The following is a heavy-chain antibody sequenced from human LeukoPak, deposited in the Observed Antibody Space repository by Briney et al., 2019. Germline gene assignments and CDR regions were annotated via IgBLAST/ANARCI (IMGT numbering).Heavy chain of an antibody. V-gene: IGHV4-39*02. Sequence: SETLSLTCTVSGGSISSSSYYWGWIRQPPGKGLEWIGTIDYSGNTYYNPSLKRRVTISIATSKNQFSLKVSSVTAADTAVYYCARDHGDYVGWFDPWGQGTLVTVSS. J-gene: IGHJ5*02. CDR3: ARDHGDYVGWFDP. CDR2: IDYSGNT. D-gene: IGHD4-17*01. CDR1: GGSISSSSYY.